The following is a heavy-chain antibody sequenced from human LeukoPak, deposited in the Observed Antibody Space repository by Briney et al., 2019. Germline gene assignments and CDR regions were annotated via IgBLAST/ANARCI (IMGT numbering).Heavy chain of an antibody. V-gene: IGHV1-8*01. CDR1: GYTFTSYD. CDR3: ARGSEYYDILTGHYSVIDY. J-gene: IGHJ4*02. CDR2: MNPNSGNT. D-gene: IGHD3-9*01. Sequence: GASVKVSCKASGYTFTSYDINWVRQATGQGLEWMGWMNPNSGNTGYAQKFQGRVTMTRNTSISTAYMELSSLRSEDTAVYYCARGSEYYDILTGHYSVIDYWGQGTLVTVSS.